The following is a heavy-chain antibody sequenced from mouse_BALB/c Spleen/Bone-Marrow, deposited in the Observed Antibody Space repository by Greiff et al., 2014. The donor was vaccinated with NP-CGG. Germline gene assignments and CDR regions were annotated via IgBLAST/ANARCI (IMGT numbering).Heavy chain of an antibody. CDR2: INPSNDTP. CDR1: GYTFTNYF. D-gene: IGHD1-2*01. J-gene: IGHJ1*01. Sequence: VQLQQSGAELVKPGASVKLSCRVSGYTFTNYFVYWVKQRPGQGLEWIGEINPSNDTPNFNEKFKSKATLTVDKSSSTAYMQLSSLTSEDSAVYYCTRSGYYGYGRYFDVWGAGTTVTVSS. CDR3: TRSGYYGYGRYFDV. V-gene: IGHV1S81*02.